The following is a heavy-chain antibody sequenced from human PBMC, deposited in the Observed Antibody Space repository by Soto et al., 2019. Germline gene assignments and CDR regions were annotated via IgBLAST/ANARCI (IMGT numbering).Heavy chain of an antibody. CDR1: GGSISSYY. CDR2: IYYSGST. Sequence: SETLSLTCTVSGGSISSYYWSWIRQPPGKGLEWIGYIYYSGSTNYNPSLKSRVTISVDTSKNQFSLKLGSVTAADTAVYYCARGVGSYGYDYYDSSGYYYDYWGQGTLVTVS. CDR3: ARGVGSYGYDYYDSSGYYYDY. V-gene: IGHV4-59*01. J-gene: IGHJ4*02. D-gene: IGHD3-22*01.